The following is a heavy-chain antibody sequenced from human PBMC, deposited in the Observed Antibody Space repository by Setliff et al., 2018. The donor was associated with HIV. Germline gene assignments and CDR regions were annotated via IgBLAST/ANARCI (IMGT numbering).Heavy chain of an antibody. CDR2: IYYSGST. J-gene: IGHJ2*01. V-gene: IGHV4-39*01. CDR3: ASLSTPARYFDL. CDR1: GGSISSSSYY. D-gene: IGHD6-25*01. Sequence: ETLSLTCTVSGGSISSSSYYWGWIRQPPGKGLEWIGSIYYSGSTYYNPSLKSRVTISVDTSKNQFSLKLSSVTAADTAVYYCASLSTPARYFDLWGRGTLVTVSS.